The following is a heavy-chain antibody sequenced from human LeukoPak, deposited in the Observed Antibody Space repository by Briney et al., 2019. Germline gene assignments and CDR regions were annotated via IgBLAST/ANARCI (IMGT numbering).Heavy chain of an antibody. V-gene: IGHV3-20*04. CDR1: GFTFDDYG. J-gene: IGHJ4*02. CDR3: ARVPARQLGEYYFDY. Sequence: GGSLRLSXAASGFTFDDYGMSWVRQAPGKGLEWVSGINWNGGSTGYADSVKGRFTISRDNAKNSLYLQMNSLRAEDTAVYYCARVPARQLGEYYFDYWGQGTLVTVSS. D-gene: IGHD6-6*01. CDR2: INWNGGST.